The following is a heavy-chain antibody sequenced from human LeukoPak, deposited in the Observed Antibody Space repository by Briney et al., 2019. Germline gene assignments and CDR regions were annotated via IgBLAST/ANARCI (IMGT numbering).Heavy chain of an antibody. D-gene: IGHD4-17*01. CDR1: GFIFSSHW. J-gene: IGHJ4*02. CDR3: AREDGDYRGLDY. V-gene: IGHV3-7*03. CDR2: IKQDGSEN. Sequence: GGSLRLSCAASGFIFSSHWMSWVRQAPGKGPEWVANIKQDGSENYYVDSVKGRFTISRDNAKNSLYLQMNSLRVEDTAVYYCAREDGDYRGLDYWGQGTLVTVSS.